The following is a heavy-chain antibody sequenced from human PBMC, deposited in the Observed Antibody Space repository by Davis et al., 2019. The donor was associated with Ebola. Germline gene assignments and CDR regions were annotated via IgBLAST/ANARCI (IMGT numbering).Heavy chain of an antibody. V-gene: IGHV3-23*01. Sequence: PGGSLRLSCAVSGFTFSSYHMTWVRQAPGKGLEWVSGISDSGGSAYYADSVKGRFTISRDNSRNTLYLQMNSLRAEDTAVYYCAKDFESSGYFYGGYFDGWGQGTLVTVSS. J-gene: IGHJ4*02. CDR3: AKDFESSGYFYGGYFDG. D-gene: IGHD3-22*01. CDR2: ISDSGGSA. CDR1: GFTFSSYH.